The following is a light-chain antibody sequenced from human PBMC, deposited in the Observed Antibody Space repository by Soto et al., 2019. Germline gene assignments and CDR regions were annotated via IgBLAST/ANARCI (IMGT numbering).Light chain of an antibody. Sequence: QSALTQPPSASGSPGQSVTISCTGTSSDVGDYKYVSWYQQYPGKAPKLMIYEVSRRPSGVPDRFSGSKSGNTASLTVSGLHAEDEADYYCTSYAGSNIWVFGGGTKVTVL. J-gene: IGLJ3*02. CDR2: EVS. CDR1: SSDVGDYKY. V-gene: IGLV2-8*01. CDR3: TSYAGSNIWV.